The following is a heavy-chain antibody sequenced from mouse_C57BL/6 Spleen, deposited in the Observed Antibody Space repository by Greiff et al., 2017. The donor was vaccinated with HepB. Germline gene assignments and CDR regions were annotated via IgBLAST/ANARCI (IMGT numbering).Heavy chain of an antibody. D-gene: IGHD2-1*01. CDR2: IDPSDSYT. Sequence: QVQLQQPGAELVKPGASVKLSCKASGYTFTSYWMQWVKQRPGQGLEWIGEIDPSDSYTNYNQKFKGKATLTVDTSSSTAYMQLSSLTSEDSAVYYCARCDGNYAMDDWGQGTSVTVSS. CDR1: GYTFTSYW. J-gene: IGHJ4*01. CDR3: ARCDGNYAMDD. V-gene: IGHV1-50*01.